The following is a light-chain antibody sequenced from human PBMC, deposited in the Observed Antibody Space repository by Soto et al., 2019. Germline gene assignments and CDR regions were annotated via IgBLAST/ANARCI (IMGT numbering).Light chain of an antibody. CDR1: QSITSSY. Sequence: EIVLTQSPGTLSLSPGERATLSCRASQSITSSYLAWYQQKPGQAPRLLIYGASRRATDIPDRFSGSGSETDFTLTISRLEPEDFAVYYCQLYDSPSYTFGQGTKLEIK. V-gene: IGKV3-20*01. J-gene: IGKJ2*01. CDR3: QLYDSPSYT. CDR2: GAS.